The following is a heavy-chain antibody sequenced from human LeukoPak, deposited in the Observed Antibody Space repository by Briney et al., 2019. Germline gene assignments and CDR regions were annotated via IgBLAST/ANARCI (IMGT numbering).Heavy chain of an antibody. CDR1: GFTFSSYA. CDR3: ASNGGYGYSYGYV. J-gene: IGHJ4*02. CDR2: ISYDGSNK. D-gene: IGHD5-18*01. Sequence: GGSLRLSCAASGFTFSSYAMHWVRQAPGKGLEWVAVISYDGSNKYYADSVKGRFTISRDNSKNTLYLRMNSLRAEDTAVYYCASNGGYGYSYGYVWGQGTLVTVSS. V-gene: IGHV3-30*04.